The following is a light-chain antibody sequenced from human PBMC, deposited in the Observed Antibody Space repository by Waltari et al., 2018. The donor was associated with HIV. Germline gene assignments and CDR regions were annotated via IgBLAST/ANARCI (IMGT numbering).Light chain of an antibody. CDR2: KIS. J-gene: IGKJ1*01. Sequence: EAVLTQSPVSLSVALGRPASISCRSSQSLIYTDGNTYLNWFHQRPGQSPRRHMYKISNRESGVPDRFSASGSVTEFTLHISRVEAEDFGIFYCMQSSHWPGTFGQGTKVEIQ. CDR3: MQSSHWPGT. CDR1: QSLIYTDGNTY. V-gene: IGKV2-30*01.